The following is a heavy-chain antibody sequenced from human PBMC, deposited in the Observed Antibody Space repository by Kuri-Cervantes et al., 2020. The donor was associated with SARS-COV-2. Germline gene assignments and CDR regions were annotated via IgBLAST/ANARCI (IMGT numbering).Heavy chain of an antibody. D-gene: IGHD6-19*01. V-gene: IGHV3-21*01. CDR2: ISSSSSYI. CDR1: GFTFSSYS. Sequence: GGSLRLSCAASGFTFSSYSMNWVRQAPGKGLEWVSSISSSSSYIYYADSVKGRFTISRDNAKNSLYLQMNSLRAEDTAVYYCARAGVAGTYVGKDAFDIWGQGTMVTVSS. CDR3: ARAGVAGTYVGKDAFDI. J-gene: IGHJ3*02.